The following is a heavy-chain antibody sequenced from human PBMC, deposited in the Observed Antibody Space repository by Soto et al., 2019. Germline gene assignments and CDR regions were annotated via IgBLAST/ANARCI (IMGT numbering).Heavy chain of an antibody. J-gene: IGHJ4*02. CDR2: IYHSGST. Sequence: PSETLSLTCAVSGGSISSGGYFWSWIRQPPGKGLEWIGYIYHSGSTYYNPSLKSRVTISVDRSKNQFSLKLSSVTAADTAVYYCARRNPLNHDYDSSVGFDYWGQGTLVTVSS. D-gene: IGHD3-22*01. V-gene: IGHV4-30-2*01. CDR3: ARRNPLNHDYDSSVGFDY. CDR1: GGSISSGGYF.